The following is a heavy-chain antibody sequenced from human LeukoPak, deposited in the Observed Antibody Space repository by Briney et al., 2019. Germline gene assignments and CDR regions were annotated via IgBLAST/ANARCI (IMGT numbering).Heavy chain of an antibody. CDR3: ARSVCTTTCPAGD. CDR2: ISSSGGRT. Sequence: GGSLRLSCAASGFTLSSYWMHWVCQAPGKGLEWVSSISSSGGRTYYADSVKGRFTISRDNSENTLYLLMHSLRAEDTALYHCARSVCTTTCPAGDWGQGTLVTVSS. D-gene: IGHD2-2*01. CDR1: GFTLSSYW. J-gene: IGHJ4*02. V-gene: IGHV3-53*01.